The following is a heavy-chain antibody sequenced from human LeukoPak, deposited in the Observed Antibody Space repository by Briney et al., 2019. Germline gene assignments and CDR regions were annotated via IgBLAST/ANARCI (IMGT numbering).Heavy chain of an antibody. Sequence: GGSLRLSCAASGFTVSNACMSWVRQAPGKGLEWVGRIKSKTDGGTTDYAAPVKGRFTISRDDSKNTLYLQMNSLKTEDTAVYYCTPAADCSSTSCYGDSSGYYSDYWGQGTLVTVSS. D-gene: IGHD2-2*01. CDR2: IKSKTDGGTT. J-gene: IGHJ4*02. CDR1: GFTVSNAC. CDR3: TPAADCSSTSCYGDSSGYYSDY. V-gene: IGHV3-15*01.